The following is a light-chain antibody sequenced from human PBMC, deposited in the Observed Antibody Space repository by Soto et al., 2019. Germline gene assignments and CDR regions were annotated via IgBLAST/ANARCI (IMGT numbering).Light chain of an antibody. CDR2: SNY. CDR3: ATWDDSLNGVV. CDR1: SSNIGSNT. J-gene: IGLJ3*02. V-gene: IGLV1-44*01. Sequence: QSVLTQPPSTSGTPGQRVTISCSGSSSNIGSNTVHWYHQLPGTAPKLLIYSNYQRPSGVPDRFSGSKSGTSASLAISGLQSEDEAAYYCATWDDSLNGVVFGGGTKLTVL.